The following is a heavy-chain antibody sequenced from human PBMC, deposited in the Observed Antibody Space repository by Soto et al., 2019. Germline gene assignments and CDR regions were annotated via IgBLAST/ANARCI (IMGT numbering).Heavy chain of an antibody. Sequence: SEPMSLTDAVYGGTFGCYDWSRIRKPPGKGLEWIGEINHSGSTNYNPSLKSRVTISVDTSKNQFSLKFNSLTAADTAVYYCASGTLSTIAAPDSWGQGTLVTGSS. CDR3: ASGTLSTIAAPDS. CDR1: GGTFGCYD. CDR2: INHSGST. J-gene: IGHJ4*02. D-gene: IGHD6-13*01. V-gene: IGHV4-34*01.